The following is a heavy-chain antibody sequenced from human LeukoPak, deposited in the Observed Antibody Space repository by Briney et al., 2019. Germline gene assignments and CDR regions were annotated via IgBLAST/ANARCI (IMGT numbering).Heavy chain of an antibody. V-gene: IGHV4-39*01. Sequence: SETLSLTCTVSGGSISSYYWGWIRQPPGKGLEWIGSIYYSGGTYYDPSLKSRVTIYVDTSKNQFSLKLSSVTAADTAVYYCARTGAATLTTGYWGQGTLVTVS. J-gene: IGHJ4*02. CDR1: GGSISSYY. CDR3: ARTGAATLTTGY. CDR2: IYYSGGT. D-gene: IGHD4-17*01.